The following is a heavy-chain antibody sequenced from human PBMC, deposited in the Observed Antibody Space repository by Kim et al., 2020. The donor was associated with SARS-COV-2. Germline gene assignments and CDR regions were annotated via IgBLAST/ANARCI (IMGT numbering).Heavy chain of an antibody. J-gene: IGHJ5*02. CDR3: ARGVVVVPAARILFRVWFDP. CDR2: IYHSGST. CDR1: GGSISSGGYS. Sequence: SETLSLTCAVSGGSISSGGYSWSWIRQPPGKGLEWIGYIYHSGSTYYNPSLKSRVTISVDRSKNQFSLKLSSVTAADTAVYYCARGVVVVPAARILFRVWFDPWGQGTLVTVSS. V-gene: IGHV4-30-2*01. D-gene: IGHD2-2*01.